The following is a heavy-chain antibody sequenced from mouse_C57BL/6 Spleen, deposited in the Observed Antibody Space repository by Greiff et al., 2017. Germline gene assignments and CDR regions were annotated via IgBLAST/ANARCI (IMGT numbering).Heavy chain of an antibody. CDR3: ARLIYYGNDGPYYFDY. J-gene: IGHJ2*01. CDR2: IYPGDGDT. D-gene: IGHD2-2*01. V-gene: IGHV1-82*01. Sequence: QVQLQQSGPELVKPGASVKISCKASGYAFSSSWMNWVKQRPGKGLEWIGRIYPGDGDTNYNGKFKGKATLTADKSSSTAYMQLSSLTSEDSAVYFCARLIYYGNDGPYYFDYWGQGTTLTVSS. CDR1: GYAFSSSW.